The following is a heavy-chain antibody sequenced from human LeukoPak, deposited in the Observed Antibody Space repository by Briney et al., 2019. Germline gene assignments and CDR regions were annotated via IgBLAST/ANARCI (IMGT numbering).Heavy chain of an antibody. J-gene: IGHJ2*01. V-gene: IGHV4-31*03. D-gene: IGHD3-22*01. Sequence: SETLSLTCTVSGGSISSGGYYWRWIRQHPGKGLEWIGYIYYSGSTYYNPSLKSRVTISVDTSKNQFSLKLSSVTAADTAVYYCARENSSGYYYWYFDLWGRGTLVTVSS. CDR1: GGSISSGGYY. CDR3: ARENSSGYYYWYFDL. CDR2: IYYSGST.